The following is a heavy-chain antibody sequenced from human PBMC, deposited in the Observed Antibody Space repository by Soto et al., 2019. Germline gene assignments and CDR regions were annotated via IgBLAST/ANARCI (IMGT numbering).Heavy chain of an antibody. CDR1: GFTFSSYS. CDR3: ARLGGYCSGGSCPYGMDV. CDR2: ISSSSSCM. V-gene: IGHV3-21*01. Sequence: GGSLRLSCAASGFTFSSYSMNWVRQAPGKGLEWVSSISSSSSCMYYADSVKGRFTISRDNAKNSLYLQMNSLRAEDTAVYYCARLGGYCSGGSCPYGMDVWGQGTTVTVSS. D-gene: IGHD2-15*01. J-gene: IGHJ6*02.